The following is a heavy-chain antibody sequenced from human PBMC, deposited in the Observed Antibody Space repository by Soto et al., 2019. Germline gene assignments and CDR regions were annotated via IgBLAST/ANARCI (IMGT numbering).Heavy chain of an antibody. V-gene: IGHV3-7*01. J-gene: IGHJ4*02. CDR1: GFKFSDYW. D-gene: IGHD3-10*01. CDR3: ARDGLLFSGPYRPSRFDY. CDR2: INHDTSEA. Sequence: DVQLVESGGGWVQPGRSLRLSCAASGFKFSDYWMSWVRQAPGKGLEWVGNINHDTSEAHYADSVKGRFTITRDNIKNFLLLQMRDLRAEDTASYYCARDGLLFSGPYRPSRFDYWGLGALVTVSS.